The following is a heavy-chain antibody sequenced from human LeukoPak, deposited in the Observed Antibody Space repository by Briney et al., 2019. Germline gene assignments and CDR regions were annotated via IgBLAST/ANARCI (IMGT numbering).Heavy chain of an antibody. CDR1: GFSFSDYD. CDR2: ISGRSSHI. J-gene: IGHJ1*01. V-gene: IGHV3-21*01. Sequence: GGFLRLSCSASGFSFSDYDMNWVRQAPGKGLEWVSAISGRSSHIYYGESVKGRFTISRDNAKNSLYLQMDSLGVEDTAVYYCGRAFPPLRTSSAGDLWGQGTLVIVSS. CDR3: GRAFPPLRTSSAGDL. D-gene: IGHD3-16*01.